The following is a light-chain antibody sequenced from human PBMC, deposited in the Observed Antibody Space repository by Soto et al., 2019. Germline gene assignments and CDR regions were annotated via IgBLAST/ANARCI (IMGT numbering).Light chain of an antibody. V-gene: IGKV3-20*01. CDR2: GVS. Sequence: EIVLAQSPGTLSLSPGETATLSCRASQSVSDYLAWYQQKPGQAPRLLIYGVSSRATGIPDRFSGSGSGTDFTLTISRLEPEDFAVYYCQQYSSFALSFGGGTKVEIK. J-gene: IGKJ4*01. CDR3: QQYSSFALS. CDR1: QSVSDY.